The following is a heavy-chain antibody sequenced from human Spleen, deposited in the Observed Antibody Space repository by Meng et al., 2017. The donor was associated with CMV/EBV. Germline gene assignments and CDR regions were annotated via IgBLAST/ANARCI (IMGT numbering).Heavy chain of an antibody. J-gene: IGHJ5*02. D-gene: IGHD3-22*01. CDR2: INHSGST. CDR3: ARTGYYYDNWFDP. V-gene: IGHV4-34*01. CDR1: GGSFSGYY. Sequence: TCAVYGGSFSGYYWSWIRQPPGKGLEWIGEINHSGSTNYNPSLKSRVTISVDTSKNQFSLKLSSVTAADTAVYYCARTGYYYDNWFDPWGQGTLVTVSS.